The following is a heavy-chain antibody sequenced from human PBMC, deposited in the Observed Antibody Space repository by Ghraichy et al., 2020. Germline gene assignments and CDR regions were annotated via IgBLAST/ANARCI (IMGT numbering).Heavy chain of an antibody. CDR3: AKEGGRLGEGAFDV. J-gene: IGHJ3*01. D-gene: IGHD3-10*01. V-gene: IGHV3-23*01. Sequence: GGSLRLSCVASEFTFDRQPMSWVRQAPGKGLEWVSTFGADGRSTYYADSVKGRFTISRDESKTTMYLQMNSLRAEDTAVYYCAKEGGRLGEGAFDVWGQGRMVTVSS. CDR2: FGADGRST. CDR1: EFTFDRQP.